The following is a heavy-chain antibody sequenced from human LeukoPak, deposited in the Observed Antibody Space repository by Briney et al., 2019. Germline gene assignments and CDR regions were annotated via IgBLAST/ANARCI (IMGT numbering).Heavy chain of an antibody. Sequence: GESLQISCKGSGYSFTSYWIGWVRQMPGKGLEWMGIIYPGDSDTRYSPSFQGQVTISADKSISTAYLQWSSLKASDTAMYYCARGTPRITAAAVLFDYWGQGTLVTVSS. J-gene: IGHJ4*02. V-gene: IGHV5-51*01. D-gene: IGHD6-13*01. CDR1: GYSFTSYW. CDR3: ARGTPRITAAAVLFDY. CDR2: IYPGDSDT.